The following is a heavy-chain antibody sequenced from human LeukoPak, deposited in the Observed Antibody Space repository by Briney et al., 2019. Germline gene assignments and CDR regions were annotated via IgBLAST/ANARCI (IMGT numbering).Heavy chain of an antibody. CDR1: GYTFTGYY. J-gene: IGHJ6*02. CDR2: INPNSGGT. V-gene: IGHV1-2*02. Sequence: GASVKVSCKASGYTFTGYYMHWVRQAPGQGLEWMGWINPNSGGTNYAQKFQGRVTMTRDTSISTAYMELSGLRSDDTAVYYCAKATGVQVPAATDYYYGMDVWGQGTTVTVSS. CDR3: AKATGVQVPAATDYYYGMDV. D-gene: IGHD2-2*01.